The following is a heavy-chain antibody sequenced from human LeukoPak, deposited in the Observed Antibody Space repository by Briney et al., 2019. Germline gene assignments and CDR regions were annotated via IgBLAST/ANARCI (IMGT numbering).Heavy chain of an antibody. J-gene: IGHJ4*02. CDR1: GFTFSYYW. CDR3: ARAQWGFGELSYFDY. D-gene: IGHD3-10*01. CDR2: INSDGSST. Sequence: GGSLRLSCAASGFTFSYYWMHWVRQAPGKGLVWVSRINSDGSSTSYADSVKGRFTISRDNAKSTLYLQMNSLRAEDKAVYYCARAQWGFGELSYFDYWGQGTLVTVSS. V-gene: IGHV3-74*01.